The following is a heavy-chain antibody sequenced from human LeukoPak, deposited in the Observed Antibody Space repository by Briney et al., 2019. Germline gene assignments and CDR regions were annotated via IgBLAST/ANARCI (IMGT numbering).Heavy chain of an antibody. D-gene: IGHD4-17*01. J-gene: IGHJ5*01. CDR3: VHRRGASTTVTSPFDS. CDR1: GFSLRTSGVG. CDR2: IYWDGDE. Sequence: KESGPTLVNPTQTLTLTCTFSGFSLRTSGVGVGWVRQPPGKALEWISLIYWDGDERYSPSLRSRLTITKDTSKNQVVLTMTNMDPVDTATYYCVHRRGASTTVTSPFDSWGQGTLVTVSS. V-gene: IGHV2-5*02.